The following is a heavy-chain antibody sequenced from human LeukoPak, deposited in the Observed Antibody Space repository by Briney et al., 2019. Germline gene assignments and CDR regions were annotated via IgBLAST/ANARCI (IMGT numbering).Heavy chain of an antibody. Sequence: SETLSLTCAVYGGSFSGYYWSWIRQPPGKGLEWIGEINHSGSTNYNPSLKSRVTISVDTSKNQFSLKLSSVTAADTAVYYCARDPPGEGSHEYWGQGTLVTVSS. J-gene: IGHJ4*02. V-gene: IGHV4-34*09. CDR1: GGSFSGYY. CDR3: ARDPPGEGSHEY. CDR2: INHSGST. D-gene: IGHD3-10*01.